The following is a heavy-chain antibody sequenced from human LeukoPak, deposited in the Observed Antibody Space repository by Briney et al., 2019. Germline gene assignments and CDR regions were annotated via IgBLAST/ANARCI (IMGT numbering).Heavy chain of an antibody. V-gene: IGHV4-59*13. CDR1: GGSISSYY. D-gene: IGHD3-22*01. J-gene: IGHJ4*02. Sequence: AEPLSLTCTVSGGSISSYYWSWIRQPPGKGLEWIGYIYYSGSTNYTPSLKSRVTISVDTSKNQFSLKLSSVTAADTAVYYCARVRDYYDSSGRGGAFYYWGQGNLVTVSS. CDR3: ARVRDYYDSSGRGGAFYY. CDR2: IYYSGST.